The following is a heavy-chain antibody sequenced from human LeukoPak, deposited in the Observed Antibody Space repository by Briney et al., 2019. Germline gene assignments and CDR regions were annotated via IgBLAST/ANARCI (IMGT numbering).Heavy chain of an antibody. CDR3: AKDLQWLVINY. CDR2: ISGSGGST. CDR1: GFTFSSYA. Sequence: GGSLRLSCAASGFTFSSYAMSWVRQAPGKGLEWVSAISGSGGSTYYADSVKGRFTISRDNSKNTLYLQMNSLRAKDTAVYYCAKDLQWLVINYWGQGTLVTVSS. J-gene: IGHJ4*02. V-gene: IGHV3-23*01. D-gene: IGHD6-19*01.